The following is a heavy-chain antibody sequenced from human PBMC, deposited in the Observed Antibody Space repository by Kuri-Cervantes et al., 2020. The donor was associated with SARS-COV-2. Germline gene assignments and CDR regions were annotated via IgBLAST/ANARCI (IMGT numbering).Heavy chain of an antibody. D-gene: IGHD5-12*01. CDR1: GYTFTSYG. V-gene: IGHV1-69*04. CDR2: IIPILGIA. Sequence: SVKVSCKASGYTFTSYGISWVRQAPGQGLEWMGRIIPILGIANYAQKFQGRVTITADKSTSTAYMELSSLRSEDTAVYYCARFARLDVDLMDVWGQGTTVTVSS. CDR3: ARFARLDVDLMDV. J-gene: IGHJ6*02.